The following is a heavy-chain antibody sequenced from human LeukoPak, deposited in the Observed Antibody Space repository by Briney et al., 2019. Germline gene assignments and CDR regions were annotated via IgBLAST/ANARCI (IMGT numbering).Heavy chain of an antibody. V-gene: IGHV3-21*01. J-gene: IGHJ6*02. Sequence: GGSLRLSCAASGFTFSSYSMNWVRQAPGKGLEWVSSISSSSSYIYYADSVKGRFTISRDNAKNSLYLQMNSLRAEDTAVYYCARVRGGQRLAYYYYGMDVWGQGTTVTVSS. CDR2: ISSSSSYI. CDR1: GFTFSSYS. CDR3: ARVRGGQRLAYYYYGMDV. D-gene: IGHD6-19*01.